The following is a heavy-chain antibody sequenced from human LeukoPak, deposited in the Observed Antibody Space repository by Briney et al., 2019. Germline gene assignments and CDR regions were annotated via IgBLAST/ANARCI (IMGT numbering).Heavy chain of an antibody. Sequence: GGSLRLSCAASAFTFSSYWMSWVRQAPGNGLEWVANIDQEGSEKYYVESMKGRIPPSRATAKNSLYLQMNSLRAEDTAVYYCARDYYSYSRGSWAFDIWGQGAMFTVSS. CDR1: AFTFSSYW. V-gene: IGHV3-7*03. CDR2: IDQEGSEK. D-gene: IGHD3-22*01. J-gene: IGHJ3*02. CDR3: ARDYYSYSRGSWAFDI.